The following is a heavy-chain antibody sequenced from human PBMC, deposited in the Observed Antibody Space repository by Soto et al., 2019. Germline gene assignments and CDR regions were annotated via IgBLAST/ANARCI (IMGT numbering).Heavy chain of an antibody. CDR3: ARGPNSDC. D-gene: IGHD2-21*01. Sequence: EERLVQSGGGLVQPGGSLRLSCAASGFSVGGNYMSWVRQAPGKGLELVSLIYSGGNPFYADSMKGRFTLSRDNPNNMLYLLMDSLRAEDTAVYYCARGPNSDCWGQGTLVIVSS. CDR1: GFSVGGNY. J-gene: IGHJ4*02. V-gene: IGHV3-53*01. CDR2: IYSGGNP.